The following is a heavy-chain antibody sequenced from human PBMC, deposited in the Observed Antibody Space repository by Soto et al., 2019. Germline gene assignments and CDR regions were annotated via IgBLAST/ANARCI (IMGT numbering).Heavy chain of an antibody. CDR1: GFTFSDYY. V-gene: IGHV3-11*01. CDR2: ISSSGSTI. J-gene: IGHJ4*02. Sequence: QVQLVESGGGLVKPGGSLRLSCAASGFTFSDYYMSWIRQAPGKVLEWVSYISSSGSTIYYADSVKGRFTISRDNAKNSLYVQMSSLRAEDTAGYDCARDGGCRGGSCYLGGSGLFDYRGQGTLVTVSS. CDR3: ARDGGCRGGSCYLGGSGLFDY. D-gene: IGHD2-15*01.